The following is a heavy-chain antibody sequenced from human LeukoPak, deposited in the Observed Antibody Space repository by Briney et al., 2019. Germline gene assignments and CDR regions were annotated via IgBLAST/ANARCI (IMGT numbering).Heavy chain of an antibody. V-gene: IGHV3-73*01. CDR3: ARGTAGSGYYYAPEGKGFDY. D-gene: IGHD3-22*01. Sequence: GGSLRLSCAASGFRFSGSGMHWVRQASGKGLEWVGHIRSQADNYATVYGASVKGRFTIARDDSENTAYLQMNSLRSEDTAVYYCARGTAGSGYYYAPEGKGFDYWGQGTLVSVSS. CDR1: GFRFSGSG. J-gene: IGHJ4*02. CDR2: IRSQADNYAT.